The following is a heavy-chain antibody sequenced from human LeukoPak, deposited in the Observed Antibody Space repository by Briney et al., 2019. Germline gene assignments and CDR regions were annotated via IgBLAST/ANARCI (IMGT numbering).Heavy chain of an antibody. V-gene: IGHV3-30-3*01. CDR1: GFTFSSYA. CDR2: ISYDGSNK. CDR3: ARDNNWYFDY. J-gene: IGHJ4*02. Sequence: AGGSLRLSCAASGFTFSSYAMHWVRQAPGKGLEWVAVISYDGSNKYYADSVKGRFTISRDNSKTTVYLQMNSLRAEDTAVYYCARDNNWYFDYWGQGTLVTVSS. D-gene: IGHD1-1*01.